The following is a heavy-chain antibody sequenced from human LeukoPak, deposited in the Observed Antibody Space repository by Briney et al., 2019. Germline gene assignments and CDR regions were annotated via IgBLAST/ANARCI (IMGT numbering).Heavy chain of an antibody. Sequence: PSETLSLTCAVYGGSFSGYYWSWIRQPPGKGLEWIGEINHSGSTNYNPSLKSRVTISVDTSKNQFSLKLSSVTAADTAVYYCARKDSSWYFCNWFDPWGQGTLVNVSS. CDR2: INHSGST. CDR1: GGSFSGYY. J-gene: IGHJ5*02. CDR3: ARKDSSWYFCNWFDP. V-gene: IGHV4-34*01. D-gene: IGHD6-13*01.